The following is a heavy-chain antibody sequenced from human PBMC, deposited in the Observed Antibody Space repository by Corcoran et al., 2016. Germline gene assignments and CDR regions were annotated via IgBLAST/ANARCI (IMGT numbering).Heavy chain of an antibody. CDR2: IKPTSGGT. V-gene: IGHV1-2*02. CDR1: GYTFTGYY. J-gene: IGHJ4*02. D-gene: IGHD1-26*01. CDR3: ARVRRIVGATAGADY. Sequence: QVQLVQSGAEVKKPGASVKVFCEASGYTFTGYYMHWVRQAPGQGLEWMGWIKPTSGGTNYAQKFQGRVSMTMDTSISTAYMELSRLRSDDTAVYYCARVRRIVGATAGADYWGQGTLVTVSS.